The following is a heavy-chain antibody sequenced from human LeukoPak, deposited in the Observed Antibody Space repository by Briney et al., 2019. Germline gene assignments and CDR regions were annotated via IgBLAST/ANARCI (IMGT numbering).Heavy chain of an antibody. J-gene: IGHJ3*02. Sequence: SETLSLTCTVSGGSISSSSYYWGWIRQPPGKGLEWIGSIYYSGSTYYNPSLKSRVTISVDTSKNQFSLKLSSVTAADTAVYYCAQVRGPVSGAFDIWGQGTMVTVSS. CDR3: AQVRGPVSGAFDI. CDR2: IYYSGST. V-gene: IGHV4-39*07. CDR1: GGSISSSSYY. D-gene: IGHD3-10*01.